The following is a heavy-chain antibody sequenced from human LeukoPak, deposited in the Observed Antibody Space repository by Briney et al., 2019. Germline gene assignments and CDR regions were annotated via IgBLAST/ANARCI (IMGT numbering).Heavy chain of an antibody. Sequence: GGSLRLSCAASGFTVSNNYMSWVRRAPGKGLEWVSVIYSGGSTYYADSVKGRFTISRDTSKNTLSLQMNSLRAEDTAVYYCASLSLGHYWGQGTLVTVSS. CDR3: ASLSLGHY. D-gene: IGHD6-6*01. CDR2: IYSGGST. J-gene: IGHJ4*02. CDR1: GFTVSNNY. V-gene: IGHV3-53*01.